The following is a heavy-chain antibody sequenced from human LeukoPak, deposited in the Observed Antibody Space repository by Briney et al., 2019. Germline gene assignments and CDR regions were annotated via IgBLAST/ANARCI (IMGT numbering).Heavy chain of an antibody. J-gene: IGHJ6*03. CDR2: IIPIFGTT. Sequence: SVKVSCKASGGTFSSYAISWVRQAPGQGLEWMGGIIPIFGTTNYAQKFQGRVTITADKSTSTAYMELSSLRSEDTAVYYCATLCCGSYYMDVWGKGTTVTVSS. CDR1: GGTFSSYA. CDR3: ATLCCGSYYMDV. V-gene: IGHV1-69*06. D-gene: IGHD2-15*01.